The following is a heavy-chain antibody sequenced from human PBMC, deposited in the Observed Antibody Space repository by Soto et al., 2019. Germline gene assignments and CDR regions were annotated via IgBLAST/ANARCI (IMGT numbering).Heavy chain of an antibody. D-gene: IGHD3-10*01. CDR2: INVYNGNT. Sequence: GASVKVSCKASGYTFTNYDINWVRQAPGQGLEWMGWINVYNGNTKYAQKVQGRVTMTTDTSTSTAYMELRSLRSDDTAVYYCARGVGSGSYYNQYNWFDPWGQGTLVTVSS. V-gene: IGHV1-18*01. CDR3: ARGVGSGSYYNQYNWFDP. CDR1: GYTFTNYD. J-gene: IGHJ5*02.